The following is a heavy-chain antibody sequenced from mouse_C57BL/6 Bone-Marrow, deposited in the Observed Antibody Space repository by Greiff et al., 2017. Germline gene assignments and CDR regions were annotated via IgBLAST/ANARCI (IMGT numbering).Heavy chain of an antibody. CDR1: GYTFTDYN. Sequence: EVQLQQSGPELVKPGASVKIPCKASGYTFTDYNMDWVKQSHGKSLEWIGDINPNNGGTIYNQKFKGKATLTVDKSSSTAYMELRSRTSEDTAVYYCARGPIYYDYDDWYFDVWGTGTTVTVSS. CDR2: INPNNGGT. J-gene: IGHJ1*03. V-gene: IGHV1-18*01. CDR3: ARGPIYYDYDDWYFDV. D-gene: IGHD2-4*01.